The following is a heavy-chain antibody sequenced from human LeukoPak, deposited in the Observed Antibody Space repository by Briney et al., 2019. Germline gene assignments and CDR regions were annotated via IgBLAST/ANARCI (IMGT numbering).Heavy chain of an antibody. J-gene: IGHJ3*02. CDR3: AREDAEQMDNSFDI. CDR1: GDSISRSSDY. V-gene: IGHV4-39*07. Sequence: SETLSLTCTVSGDSISRSSDYWGWIRQPPGTGPEWIGSVYYIGSTFYNPSLKSRLTISIDTSKNQFSLKLRSVTAADTAVYYCAREDAEQMDNSFDIWGQGTMVTVSS. D-gene: IGHD5-24*01. CDR2: VYYIGST.